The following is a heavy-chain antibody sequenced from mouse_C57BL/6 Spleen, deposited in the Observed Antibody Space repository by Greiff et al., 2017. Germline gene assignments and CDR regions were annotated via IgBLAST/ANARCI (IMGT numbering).Heavy chain of an antibody. CDR3: ARYTGKGYAMDY. D-gene: IGHD4-1*01. CDR2: IRNKANGYAT. Sequence: EVHLVESGGGLVQPGGSLSLSCAASGFTFTDYYMSWVRQPPGKALEWLGFIRNKANGYATEYSASVKGRFTISRDNSQSILYLQMNALRAEDSATYYCARYTGKGYAMDYWGQGTSVTVSS. CDR1: GFTFTDYY. V-gene: IGHV7-3*01. J-gene: IGHJ4*01.